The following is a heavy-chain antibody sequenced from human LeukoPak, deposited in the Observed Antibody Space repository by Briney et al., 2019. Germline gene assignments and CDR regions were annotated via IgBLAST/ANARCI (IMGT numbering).Heavy chain of an antibody. CDR1: GGSISNYY. CDR2: IYYSGST. J-gene: IGHJ4*02. D-gene: IGHD6-13*01. V-gene: IGHV4-59*01. Sequence: SETLSLTCTVSGGSISNYYWSWIRQPPGKGLEWIGYIYYSGSTNYNPSLKSRVTISVDTSKNQFSLKLSSVTAADTAVYYCAKYIAAAWTQWGQGTLVTVSS. CDR3: AKYIAAAWTQ.